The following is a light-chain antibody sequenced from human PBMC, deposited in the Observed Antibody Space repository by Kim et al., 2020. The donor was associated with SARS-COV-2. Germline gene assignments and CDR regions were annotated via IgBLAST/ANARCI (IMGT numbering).Light chain of an antibody. CDR2: GAS. V-gene: IGKV3-20*01. J-gene: IGKJ4*01. CDR1: QSVSSSY. CDR3: QQYGSSPLLT. Sequence: EIVLTQSPDTLSLSPGERATLSCRASQSVSSSYLAWYQQKPGQAPRLLIYGASNRATGIPDRFSGSVSGTDFTLTISRLEPEDFAVYFCQQYGSSPLLTFGGGTKVDIK.